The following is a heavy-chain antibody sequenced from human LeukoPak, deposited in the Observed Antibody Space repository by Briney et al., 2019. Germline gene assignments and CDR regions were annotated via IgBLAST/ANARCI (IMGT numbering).Heavy chain of an antibody. D-gene: IGHD5-18*01. V-gene: IGHV5-51*01. Sequence: GESLKISCKGSGYSFTSYWIGWVRQMPGKGLEWMGIIYRGDSDTRYSPSFQGQVTISADKSISTAYLQWSSLKASDTAMYYCARPIAGYSYGTLDNWFDPWGQGTLVTVSS. CDR1: GYSFTSYW. CDR2: IYRGDSDT. CDR3: ARPIAGYSYGTLDNWFDP. J-gene: IGHJ5*02.